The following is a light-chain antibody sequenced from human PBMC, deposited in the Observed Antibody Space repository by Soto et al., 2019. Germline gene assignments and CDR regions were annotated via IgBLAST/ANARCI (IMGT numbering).Light chain of an antibody. Sequence: QSGLTQPASVSGSPGQSITISCNGSSRDIGTYKYVSWYQQRPDKAPRLMIYEVVNRPSGISDRFSGSKSGNTASLTISGLQPEDDADYYCSSFTRDATLIFGGGTKLTVL. CDR3: SSFTRDATLI. CDR2: EVV. CDR1: SRDIGTYKY. V-gene: IGLV2-14*01. J-gene: IGLJ2*01.